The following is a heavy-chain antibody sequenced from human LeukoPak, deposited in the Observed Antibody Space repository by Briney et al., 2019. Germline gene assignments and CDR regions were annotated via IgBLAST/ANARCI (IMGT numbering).Heavy chain of an antibody. Sequence: SETLSLTCAVYGGSFSGYYWSWIRQHPGKGLEWIGYIYYSGSTYYNPSLKSRVTISVDTSKNQFSLKLSPVTAADTAVYYCARLRRYYSNYASWGQGTLVTVSS. CDR1: GGSFSGYY. D-gene: IGHD4-11*01. CDR3: ARLRRYYSNYAS. J-gene: IGHJ4*02. CDR2: IYYSGST. V-gene: IGHV4-31*11.